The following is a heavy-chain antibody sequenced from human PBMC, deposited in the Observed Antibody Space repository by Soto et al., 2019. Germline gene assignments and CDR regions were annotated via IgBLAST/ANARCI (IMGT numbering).Heavy chain of an antibody. CDR3: AKETGRSSSWYKDPFDP. V-gene: IGHV3-23*01. D-gene: IGHD6-13*01. CDR2: ISGGGGNT. J-gene: IGHJ3*01. CDR1: GGTISRYA. Sequence: PGVLLRLPSAASGGTISRYAMSCVRQPPGKGLEWVSIISGGGGNTYYADSVKGRFTISRDNSKNTLYLQMNSLRAEDTALYYCAKETGRSSSWYKDPFDPWGQGTMVTVSS.